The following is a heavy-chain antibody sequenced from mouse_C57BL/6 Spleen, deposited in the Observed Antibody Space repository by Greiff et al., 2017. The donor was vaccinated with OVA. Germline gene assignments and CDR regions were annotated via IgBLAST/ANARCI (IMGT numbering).Heavy chain of an antibody. D-gene: IGHD2-1*01. CDR1: GFNIKDYY. Sequence: VHVKQSGAELVRPGASVKLSCTASGFNIKDYYMHWVKQRPEQGLEWIGWIDPEDGDTEYAPKFQGKATMTADTSSNTAYLQLSSLTSEDTAVYYCTTGGNYVRFAYWGQGTLVTVSA. CDR3: TTGGNYVRFAY. V-gene: IGHV14-1*01. CDR2: IDPEDGDT. J-gene: IGHJ3*01.